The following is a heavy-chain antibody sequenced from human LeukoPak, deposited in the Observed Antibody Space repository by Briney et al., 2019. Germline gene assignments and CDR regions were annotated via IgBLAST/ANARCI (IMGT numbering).Heavy chain of an antibody. D-gene: IGHD4-17*01. CDR1: GGTFSSYA. CDR3: ARVTTSHTVTTRRYNWFDP. J-gene: IGHJ5*02. V-gene: IGHV1-2*02. CDR2: INPNSGGT. Sequence: ASVKVSCKASGGTFSSYAISWVRQAPGQGLEWMGWINPNSGGTNYAQKFQGRVTMTRDTSISTAYMELSRLRSDDTAVYYCARVTTSHTVTTRRYNWFDPWGQGTLVTVSS.